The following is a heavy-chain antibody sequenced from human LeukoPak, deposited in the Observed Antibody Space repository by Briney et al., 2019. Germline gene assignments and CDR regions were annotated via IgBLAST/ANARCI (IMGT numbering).Heavy chain of an antibody. CDR3: ARGIREINILPDIVVVPAADYYYYYGMDV. CDR1: GFTFSSYS. CDR2: ISSSSSYI. D-gene: IGHD2-2*01. J-gene: IGHJ6*02. Sequence: TGGSLRLSCAASGFTFSSYSMTWVRQAPGKGLEWVSSISSSSSYIYYADSVKGRFTISRDNAKNSLYLQMNSLRAEDTAVYYCARGIREINILPDIVVVPAADYYYYYGMDVWGQGTTVTVAS. V-gene: IGHV3-21*01.